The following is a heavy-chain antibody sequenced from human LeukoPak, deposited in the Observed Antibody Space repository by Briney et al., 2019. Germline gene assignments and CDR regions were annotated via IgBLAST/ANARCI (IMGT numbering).Heavy chain of an antibody. CDR2: ITNVRNDK. CDR3: ASGRDYGFDY. D-gene: IGHD4-17*01. J-gene: IGHJ4*02. Sequence: TGGSLRLSCVASAFTFSSSAMDWVRQAPGKGLEWVSFITNVRNDKYYADSVKGRFTISRDNSKNTLYLQMNSLRPEDTAVYYCASGRDYGFDYWGQGTLVTISS. V-gene: IGHV3-30*02. CDR1: AFTFSSSA.